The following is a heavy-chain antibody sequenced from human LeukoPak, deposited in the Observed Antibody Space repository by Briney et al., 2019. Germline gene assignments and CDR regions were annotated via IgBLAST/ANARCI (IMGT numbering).Heavy chain of an antibody. CDR3: ARDSTFKLDY. Sequence: GGSLRLSCAASGFSFSAYWMTWVRQAPGKGLEWVANIKQDGSERHYVDSVRGRFTTSRDNARNSLHLQMNSLRAEDTAVYYCARDSTFKLDYWGQGTLVAVSS. CDR1: GFSFSAYW. CDR2: IKQDGSER. V-gene: IGHV3-7*01. J-gene: IGHJ4*02.